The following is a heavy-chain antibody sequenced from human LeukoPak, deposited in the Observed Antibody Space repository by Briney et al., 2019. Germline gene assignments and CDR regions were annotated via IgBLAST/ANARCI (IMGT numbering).Heavy chain of an antibody. D-gene: IGHD5-18*01. CDR1: GGSISSGDYY. J-gene: IGHJ4*02. CDR3: ARGRWGNTAIRY. V-gene: IGHV4-30-4*01. Sequence: PSETLSLTCTVSGGSISSGDYYWSWIRQPPGKGLEWIGYIYNSGSTYYNPSLKSRIVISVGTSKNQFSLKVSSVTAADTAVYYCARGRWGNTAIRYWGQGTLVTVSS. CDR2: IYNSGST.